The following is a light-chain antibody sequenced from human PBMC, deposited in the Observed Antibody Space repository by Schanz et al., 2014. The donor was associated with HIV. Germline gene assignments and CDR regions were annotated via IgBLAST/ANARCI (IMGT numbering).Light chain of an antibody. J-gene: IGKJ2*01. V-gene: IGKV1-5*03. CDR1: QSISSY. CDR3: QQYNRYSAT. Sequence: DIQMTQSPSSLSASVGDRVTLTCRASQSISSYLNWYQQKPGKAPKLLIYKASSLESGVPSRFSGSGSGTEFTLTISSLQPDDFATYYCQQYNRYSATFGPGTNLELK. CDR2: KAS.